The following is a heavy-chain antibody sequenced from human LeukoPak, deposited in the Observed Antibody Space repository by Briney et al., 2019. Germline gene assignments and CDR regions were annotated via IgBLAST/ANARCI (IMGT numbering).Heavy chain of an antibody. V-gene: IGHV3-30*02. CDR2: IRYDGSNK. D-gene: IGHD2-2*01. J-gene: IGHJ4*02. CDR3: AKDLAPKLPDIVVVPAAPLDY. CDR1: GFTFSSYG. Sequence: GGSLRLSCAASGFTFSSYGMHWVRQAPGKGLEWVAFIRYDGSNKYYADSVKGRFTISRGNSKNTLYLQMNSLRAEDTAVYYCAKDLAPKLPDIVVVPAAPLDYWGQGTLVTVSS.